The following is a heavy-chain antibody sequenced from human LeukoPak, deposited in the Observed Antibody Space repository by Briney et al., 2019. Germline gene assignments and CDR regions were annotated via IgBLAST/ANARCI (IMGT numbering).Heavy chain of an antibody. D-gene: IGHD6-25*01. CDR2: INHSGST. V-gene: IGHV4-39*07. Sequence: SETLSLTCTVSGGSISSSSYYWGWIRLPPGKGLEWIGEINHSGSTGYNPSLKSRVTISVDTSKNQFSLKLSSVTAADTAVYYCARVLDVGDPSIAATYYRNWFDPWGQGTLVTVSS. CDR3: ARVLDVGDPSIAATYYRNWFDP. J-gene: IGHJ5*02. CDR1: GGSISSSSYY.